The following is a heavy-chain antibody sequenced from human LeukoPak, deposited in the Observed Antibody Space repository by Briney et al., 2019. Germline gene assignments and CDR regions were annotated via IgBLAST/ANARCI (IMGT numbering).Heavy chain of an antibody. D-gene: IGHD2-2*01. CDR1: GDSISSGDYY. CDR2: INHSGST. J-gene: IGHJ5*02. V-gene: IGHV4-30-2*01. CDR3: ARDYCTSTTCPNWFDP. Sequence: SQTLSLTCTVSGDSISSGDYYWSWIRQPPGKGLEWIGEINHSGSTNYNPSLKSRVTISVDKSKNQFSLKLNSVTAADTAVYYCARDYCTSTTCPNWFDPWGQGTLVTVSS.